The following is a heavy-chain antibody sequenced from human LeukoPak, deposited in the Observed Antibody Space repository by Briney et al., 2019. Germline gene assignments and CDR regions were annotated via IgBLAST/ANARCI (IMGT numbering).Heavy chain of an antibody. CDR3: AATLAPTVTTFSLPDYYYYMDV. CDR1: GGSLSSGRYY. J-gene: IGHJ6*03. CDR2: IYTSGGT. D-gene: IGHD4-17*01. V-gene: IGHV4-61*02. Sequence: SQTLSLTRTVSGGSLSSGRYYWSWTPHPAGKGLEWSGRIYTSGGTHYNPSLKSRVTIPVDTSNNQISLKLSSVTAADTAVYYCAATLAPTVTTFSLPDYYYYMDVWGKGTTVTVSS.